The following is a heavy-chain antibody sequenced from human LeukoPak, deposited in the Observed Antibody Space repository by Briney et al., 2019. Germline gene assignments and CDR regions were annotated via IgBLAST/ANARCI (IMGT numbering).Heavy chain of an antibody. CDR3: AKDSTYYYGSGSYYNWNYFDY. V-gene: IGHV3-9*01. CDR2: ISWNSGSI. CDR1: GFTFSSYE. Sequence: GGSLRLSCAASGFTFSSYEMNWVRQAPGKGLEWVSGISWNSGSIGYADSVKGRFTISRDNAKNSLYLQMNSLRAEDTALYYCAKDSTYYYGSGSYYNWNYFDYWGQGTLVTVSS. D-gene: IGHD3-10*01. J-gene: IGHJ4*02.